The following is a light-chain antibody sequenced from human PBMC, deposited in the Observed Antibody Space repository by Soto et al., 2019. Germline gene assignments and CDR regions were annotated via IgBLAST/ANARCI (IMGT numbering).Light chain of an antibody. CDR3: SSFAGGGNPVL. J-gene: IGLJ2*01. V-gene: IGLV2-8*01. CDR2: EVT. Sequence: QSALTQPPSASGSLGQSGTISYTGTSSDVGGNNYVSWHQQHPGKAPKVMIYEVTKRPPGVPDRFSGSKSGNTASLTVSGLQAEDEADYYCSSFAGGGNPVLLGGGTKLTVL. CDR1: SSDVGGNNY.